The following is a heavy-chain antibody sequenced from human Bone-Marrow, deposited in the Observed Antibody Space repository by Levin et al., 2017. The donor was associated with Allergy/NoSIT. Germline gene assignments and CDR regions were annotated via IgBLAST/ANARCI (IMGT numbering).Heavy chain of an antibody. CDR1: GFIFSSYE. D-gene: IGHD2-15*01. CDR3: ARDKRSGGVTPDWYFDL. CDR2: ITTSGSVI. J-gene: IGHJ2*01. V-gene: IGHV3-48*03. Sequence: SCAASGFIFSSYEMNWVRQSPGKRLEWVAYITTSGSVIYYADSVKGRFTISRDNAKNSLFLQMDSLRVEDTAVYYCARDKRSGGVTPDWYFDLWGRGTLVIVSS.